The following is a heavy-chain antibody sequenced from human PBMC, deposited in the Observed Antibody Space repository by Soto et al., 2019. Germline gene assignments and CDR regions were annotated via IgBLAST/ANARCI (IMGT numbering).Heavy chain of an antibody. D-gene: IGHD3-10*02. CDR2: INHSGRT. Sequence: SETLSLTCAVYGGSFSTYYWSWIRQPPGKGLEWIGEINHSGRTNYNPSLKSRVTISVDTSISTAYMELSRLRSDDTAVYYCARDRYENMSTDYYYGMDVWGQGTTVTVSS. J-gene: IGHJ6*02. CDR3: ARDRYENMSTDYYYGMDV. V-gene: IGHV4-34*01. CDR1: GGSFSTYY.